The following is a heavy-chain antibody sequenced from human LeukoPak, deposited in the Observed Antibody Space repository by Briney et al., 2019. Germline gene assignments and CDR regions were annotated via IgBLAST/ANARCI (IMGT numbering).Heavy chain of an antibody. Sequence: GGSLRLSCAASGFTFSSYSMNWVRQAPGKGLEWVSYISSSSSTIYYADSVKGRFTISRDNAKNSLYLQMNSLRAEDTAVYYCARQPPLRFLEWLLYGFDYWGQGTLVTVSS. V-gene: IGHV3-48*01. CDR2: ISSSSSTI. CDR1: GFTFSSYS. D-gene: IGHD3-3*01. J-gene: IGHJ4*02. CDR3: ARQPPLRFLEWLLYGFDY.